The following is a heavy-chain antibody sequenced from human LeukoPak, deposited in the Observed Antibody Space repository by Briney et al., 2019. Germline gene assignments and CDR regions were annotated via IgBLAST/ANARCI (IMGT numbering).Heavy chain of an antibody. CDR3: TAADDAYGDYVGGYDAFDI. D-gene: IGHD4-17*01. CDR2: ISSSSSTI. CDR1: GFTFSRYS. V-gene: IGHV3-48*01. Sequence: PGGSLRLSCAASGFTFSRYSMNWVRQAPGKGLEWVAYISSSSSTIYYADSVKGRFTISRDNAENSLYLQMSSLKTEDTAVYYCTAADDAYGDYVGGYDAFDIWGQGTLVTVSS. J-gene: IGHJ3*02.